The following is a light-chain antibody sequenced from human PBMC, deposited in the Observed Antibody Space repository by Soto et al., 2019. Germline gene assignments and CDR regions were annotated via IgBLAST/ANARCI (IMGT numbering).Light chain of an antibody. V-gene: IGLV4-69*01. CDR1: SRHSSYA. Sequence: QPVLTQSPSASASLGASVKLTCTLSSRHSSYAIAWHQQQPEKGPRYLMKLNSDGRHTKGDGIPDRFSGSSSGTERYLTISSLQSEDEADYYCQTWGTGILFFGGGTQLTVL. CDR2: LNSDGRH. J-gene: IGLJ2*01. CDR3: QTWGTGILF.